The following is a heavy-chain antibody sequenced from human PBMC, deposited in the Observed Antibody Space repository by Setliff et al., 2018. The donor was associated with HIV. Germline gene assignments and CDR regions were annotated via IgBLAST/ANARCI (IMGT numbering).Heavy chain of an antibody. CDR3: ARLAAGTYSDYFDF. D-gene: IGHD1-26*01. CDR2: ISGGDRTI. J-gene: IGHJ4*02. V-gene: IGHV3-11*04. CDR1: GFSFNDYY. Sequence: SLRLSCAASGFSFNDYYMSWVRQAPGKGLEWLSYISGGDRTIYYADSVKGRFTISRDDAKNSLYLQMNSLRDEDTAVYYCARLAAGTYSDYFDFWGQGTLVTVSS.